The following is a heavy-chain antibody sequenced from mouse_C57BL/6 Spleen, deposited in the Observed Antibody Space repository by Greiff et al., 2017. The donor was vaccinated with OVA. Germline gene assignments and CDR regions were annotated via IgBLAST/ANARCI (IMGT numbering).Heavy chain of an antibody. CDR1: GYTFTSYD. Sequence: VQLQQSGPELVKPGASVKLSCKASGYTFTSYDINWVKQRPGPGLEWIGWIYPRDGSTKYNEKFKGKATLTVDTSSSTAYMELHSLTSEDSAVYFCARVEYYGSSPYAMDYWGQGTSVTVSS. CDR2: IYPRDGST. J-gene: IGHJ4*01. CDR3: ARVEYYGSSPYAMDY. V-gene: IGHV1-85*01. D-gene: IGHD1-1*01.